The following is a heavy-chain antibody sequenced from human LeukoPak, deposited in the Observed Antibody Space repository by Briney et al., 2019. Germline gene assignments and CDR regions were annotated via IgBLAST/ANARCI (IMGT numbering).Heavy chain of an antibody. Sequence: ASVKVSCKASGYTFTSYDINWVRQATGQGLEWMGWMNPNSGNTGYAQKFQGRVTMTRNTSISTAYMELSSLRSEDTAVYYCAITSPLRDYAGPWAFDIWGQGTMVTVSS. CDR1: GYTFTSYD. V-gene: IGHV1-8*01. J-gene: IGHJ3*02. D-gene: IGHD4-17*01. CDR3: AITSPLRDYAGPWAFDI. CDR2: MNPNSGNT.